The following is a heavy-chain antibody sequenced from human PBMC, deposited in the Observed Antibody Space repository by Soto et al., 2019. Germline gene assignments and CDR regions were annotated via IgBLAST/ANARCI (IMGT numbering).Heavy chain of an antibody. D-gene: IGHD6-19*01. CDR1: GGSISSSNYY. J-gene: IGHJ6*02. Sequence: SETLSLTCTVSGGSISSSNYYWGWIRQPPGRGLDWIGSIDYTGGTYYNPSLKSRVTISVDTSKNQFSLKLSSVTATDTAIYYCARRVAVAEWGYYYYALDVWGQGTTVT. V-gene: IGHV4-39*01. CDR2: IDYTGGT. CDR3: ARRVAVAEWGYYYYALDV.